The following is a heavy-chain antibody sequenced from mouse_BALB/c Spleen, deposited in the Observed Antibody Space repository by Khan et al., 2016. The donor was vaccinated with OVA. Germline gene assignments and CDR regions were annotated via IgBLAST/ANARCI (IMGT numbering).Heavy chain of an antibody. CDR2: ISYSGNT. Sequence: EVKLEVSGPGLVKPSQSLSLTCTVTGYSITSEYTWNWIRQFPGNKLEWMGFISYSGNTRYNPSLKSRISITRDTSKNQFFLQLNSVTSEDTATYYCARKDYYDYDPFPYRGQGTLVTVSA. D-gene: IGHD2-4*01. V-gene: IGHV3-2*02. CDR3: ARKDYYDYDPFPY. J-gene: IGHJ3*01. CDR1: GYSITSEYT.